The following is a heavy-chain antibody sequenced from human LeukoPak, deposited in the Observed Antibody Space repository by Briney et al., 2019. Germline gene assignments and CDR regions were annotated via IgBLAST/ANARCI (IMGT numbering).Heavy chain of an antibody. J-gene: IGHJ4*01. CDR3: ARLYYSDSAFDY. V-gene: IGHV4-39*01. CDR2: IYSSGST. D-gene: IGHD3-10*01. Sequence: PSETLSLTCTVSGAAIISSSFYWVWIRQPPGRGLEWIGSIYSSGSTYYNPSVNSRSTISVDTSKKELSLELSSVTAADTSMYYCARLYYSDSAFDYWGQGTLVTVSS. CDR1: GAAIISSSFY.